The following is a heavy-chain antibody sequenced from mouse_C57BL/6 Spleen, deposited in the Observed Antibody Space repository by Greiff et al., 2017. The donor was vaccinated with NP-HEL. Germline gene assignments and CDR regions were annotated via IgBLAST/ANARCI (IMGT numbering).Heavy chain of an antibody. CDR1: GYAFTNYL. J-gene: IGHJ4*01. CDR2: INPGSGGT. D-gene: IGHD1-1*01. CDR3: ASITTVSDY. V-gene: IGHV1-54*01. Sequence: VQPQQSGAELVRPGTSVKVSCKASGYAFTNYLIEWVKQRPGQGLEWIGVINPGSGGTNYNEKFKGKATLTADKSSSTAYMQLSSLTSEDSAVYFCASITTVSDYWGQGTSVTVSS.